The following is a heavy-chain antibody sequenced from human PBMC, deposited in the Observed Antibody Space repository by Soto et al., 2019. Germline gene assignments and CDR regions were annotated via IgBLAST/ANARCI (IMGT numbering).Heavy chain of an antibody. V-gene: IGHV3-30*18. D-gene: IGHD1-1*01. CDR3: AKEGLYKTLDY. CDR2: ISYDGNNK. CDR1: GFTFKSYG. Sequence: QVQLVESGGGVVQPGRSLRPSCAASGFTFKSYGMHWVRQAPGKGLEWVAVISYDGNNKYYADSVKGRFTISRDIPKNTLYLQLNSLRAEDTAVYYCAKEGLYKTLDYWGQGTLVTVSS. J-gene: IGHJ4*02.